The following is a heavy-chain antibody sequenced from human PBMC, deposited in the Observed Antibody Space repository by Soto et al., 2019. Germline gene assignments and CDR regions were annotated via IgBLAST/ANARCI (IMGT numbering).Heavy chain of an antibody. CDR3: ARGGAVVVPGAVDRHNWFDP. CDR2: VIPILGMA. CDR1: GGTLSSYS. J-gene: IGHJ5*02. D-gene: IGHD2-2*01. Sequence: SVKVSCKASGGTLSSYSFSWVRQAPGQGLEWMGRVIPILGMANYAQKFQGRVTITADKSTSTVYMELSSLRSEDTAVYYCARGGAVVVPGAVDRHNWFDPWGQGTLVTVSS. V-gene: IGHV1-69*04.